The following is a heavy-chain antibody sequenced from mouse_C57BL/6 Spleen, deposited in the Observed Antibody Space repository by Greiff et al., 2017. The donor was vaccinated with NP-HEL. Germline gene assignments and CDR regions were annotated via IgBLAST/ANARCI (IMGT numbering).Heavy chain of an antibody. CDR2: ISSGGSYT. V-gene: IGHV5-6*01. J-gene: IGHJ2*01. D-gene: IGHD4-1*01. CDR3: ARLDWDGF. Sequence: EVQRVESGGDLVKPGGSLKLSCAASGFTFSSYGMSWVRQTPDKRLEWVATISSGGSYTYYPDSVKGRFTISRDNAKNTLYLQMSSLKSEDTAMYYCARLDWDGFWGQGTTLTVSS. CDR1: GFTFSSYG.